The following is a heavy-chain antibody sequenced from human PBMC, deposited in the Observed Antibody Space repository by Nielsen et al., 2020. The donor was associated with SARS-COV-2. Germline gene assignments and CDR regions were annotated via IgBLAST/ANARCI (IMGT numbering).Heavy chain of an antibody. V-gene: IGHV3-9*01. CDR3: ANLRLRTQDAFDI. Sequence: GGSLRLSCAASGFTFDDYAMNWVRQAPGKGLEWVSGISWNSGSIGYADSVKGRFTISRDNAKNSLYLQMNSLRAEDTALYYCANLRLRTQDAFDIWGQGTMVTVSS. CDR1: GFTFDDYA. J-gene: IGHJ3*02. D-gene: IGHD1-14*01. CDR2: ISWNSGSI.